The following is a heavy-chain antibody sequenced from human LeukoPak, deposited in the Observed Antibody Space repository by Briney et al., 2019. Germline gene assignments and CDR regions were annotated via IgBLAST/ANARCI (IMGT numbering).Heavy chain of an antibody. J-gene: IGHJ3*02. CDR2: INPNSGGT. CDR3: ASLGAAGTHDAFDI. CDR1: GCTFTGYY. D-gene: IGHD6-13*01. Sequence: ASVKVSCKASGCTFTGYYMHWVRQAPGQGLEWMGWINPNSGGTNYAQKFQGRVTMTRDTSISTAYMELSRLRSDDTAVYYCASLGAAGTHDAFDIWGQGTMVTVSS. V-gene: IGHV1-2*02.